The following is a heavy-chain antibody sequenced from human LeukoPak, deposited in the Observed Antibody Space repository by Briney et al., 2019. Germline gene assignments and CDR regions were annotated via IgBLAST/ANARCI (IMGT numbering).Heavy chain of an antibody. CDR2: ISAYNGNT. J-gene: IGHJ4*02. V-gene: IGHV1-18*01. Sequence: GASVKVSCKASGGTFSSYAISWVRQAPGQGLEWMGWISAYNGNTNYAQKLQGRVTMTTDTSTSTAYMELRSLRSDDTAVYYCARGAFEYSSSCPLDYWGQGTLVTVSS. D-gene: IGHD6-13*01. CDR3: ARGAFEYSSSCPLDY. CDR1: GGTFSSYA.